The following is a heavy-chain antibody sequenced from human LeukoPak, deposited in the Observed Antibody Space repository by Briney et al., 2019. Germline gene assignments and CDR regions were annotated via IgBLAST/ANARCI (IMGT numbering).Heavy chain of an antibody. J-gene: IGHJ3*02. CDR3: ARDPRTTVTTDDAFDI. D-gene: IGHD4-17*01. V-gene: IGHV3-48*04. CDR2: ISSSSSTI. Sequence: GGSLRLSCAASGFTFSSYSMNWVRQAPGKGLEWVSYISSSSSTIYYADSVKGRFTISRDNAKNSLYLQMNSLRAEDTAVYYCARDPRTTVTTDDAFDIWGQGTMVTVSS. CDR1: GFTFSSYS.